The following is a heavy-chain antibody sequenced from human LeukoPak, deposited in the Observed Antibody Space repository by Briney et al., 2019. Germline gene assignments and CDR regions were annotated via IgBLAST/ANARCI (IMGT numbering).Heavy chain of an antibody. D-gene: IGHD2-15*01. CDR3: AKVVIVVVVAEDAFDI. Sequence: GGSLRLSCAASGFTFSSYGMHWVRQAPGKGLEWVAVISYDGSNKYYADSVKGRFTISRDNSKNTLYLQMNSLRAEDTAVYYCAKVVIVVVVAEDAFDIWGQGTMVTVSS. J-gene: IGHJ3*02. CDR1: GFTFSSYG. V-gene: IGHV3-30*18. CDR2: ISYDGSNK.